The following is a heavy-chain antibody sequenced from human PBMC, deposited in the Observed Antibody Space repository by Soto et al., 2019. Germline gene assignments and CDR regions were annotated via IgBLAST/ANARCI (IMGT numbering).Heavy chain of an antibody. J-gene: IGHJ4*02. Sequence: QVQLVQSGAEVKKPGASLRVSCKTSGYTFTSYYIHWVRQAPGQGLDWMGITNPSGGGTIDAKRFQGRVPLTRDTSTSTVYMELRGLRFEDTAVYYCARSQLEMWSPGWYFDSWGQGTLVTVSS. D-gene: IGHD2-2*01. V-gene: IGHV1-46*01. CDR1: GYTFTSYY. CDR2: TNPSGGGT. CDR3: ARSQLEMWSPGWYFDS.